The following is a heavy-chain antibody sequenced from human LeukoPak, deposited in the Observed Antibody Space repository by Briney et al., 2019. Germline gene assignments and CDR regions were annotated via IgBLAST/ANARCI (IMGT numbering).Heavy chain of an antibody. CDR2: ISGSGGST. CDR1: GFTFGNYA. CDR3: AKDGSSTGRAEYFQH. D-gene: IGHD3-10*01. J-gene: IGHJ1*01. V-gene: IGHV3-23*01. Sequence: GGSLRLSCAASGFTFGNYAMSWVRQAPGKGLEWVSDISGSGGSTYYADSVKGRFTISRDNSKNTLYLQMNSLRAEDTAVYYCAKDGSSTGRAEYFQHWVQGTLVTVSS.